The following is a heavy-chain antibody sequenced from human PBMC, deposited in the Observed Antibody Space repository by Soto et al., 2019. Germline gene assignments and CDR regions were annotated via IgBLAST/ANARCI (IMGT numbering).Heavy chain of an antibody. Sequence: WGSLRLSCAASGFTFSSYAMSGVRQAPGKGLEWVSAISGSGGSTYYADSVKGRFTISRDNSKNTLYLQMNSLRAEDTAVYYCAKVPTMIVVVSSFDYWGQGTLVTVSS. CDR2: ISGSGGST. CDR3: AKVPTMIVVVSSFDY. CDR1: GFTFSSYA. D-gene: IGHD3-22*01. J-gene: IGHJ4*02. V-gene: IGHV3-23*01.